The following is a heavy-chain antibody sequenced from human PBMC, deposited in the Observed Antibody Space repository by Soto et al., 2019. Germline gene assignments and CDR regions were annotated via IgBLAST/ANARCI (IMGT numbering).Heavy chain of an antibody. CDR1: GFTVSSNY. D-gene: IGHD3-16*01. V-gene: IGHV3-53*01. CDR3: AKDRRAGGNSAFYFDF. CDR2: ISATGGGT. J-gene: IGHJ4*02. Sequence: GGSLRLSCAASGFTVSSNYMSWVRQAPGKGPEWVSVISATGGGTYYADSVKGRFTISRDNSHNTLYLQVHSLTAEDTAVYYCAKDRRAGGNSAFYFDFWGRGAQVTVSS.